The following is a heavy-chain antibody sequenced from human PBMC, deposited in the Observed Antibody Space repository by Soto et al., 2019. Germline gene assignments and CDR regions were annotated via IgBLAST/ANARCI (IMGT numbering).Heavy chain of an antibody. CDR1: EYSFTTYW. CDR3: ARDGRYDILTGYYPSGMGV. V-gene: IGHV5-10-1*01. Sequence: LKISCKGSEYSFTTYWISWVRQMPGRGLEWMGRIAPSDSYSNYNPSFQGHVTISVDKSISTAYLQWSSLKASDTAIYYCARDGRYDILTGYYPSGMGVWGQGTTVTVSS. CDR2: IAPSDSYS. D-gene: IGHD3-9*01. J-gene: IGHJ6*02.